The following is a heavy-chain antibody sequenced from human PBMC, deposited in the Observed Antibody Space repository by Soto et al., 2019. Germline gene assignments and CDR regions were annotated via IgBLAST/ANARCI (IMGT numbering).Heavy chain of an antibody. D-gene: IGHD3-9*01. CDR2: IYYSGST. J-gene: IGHJ6*02. V-gene: IGHV4-31*03. CDR3: ARDGPLAYDILTGSYGMDV. CDR1: GGSISSGGYY. Sequence: SETLSLTCTVSGGSISSGGYYWSWIRQHPGKSQEWIGYIYYSGSTYYNPSLKSRVTISVDTSKNQFSLKLSSVTAADTAVYYCARDGPLAYDILTGSYGMDVWGQGTTVTVSS.